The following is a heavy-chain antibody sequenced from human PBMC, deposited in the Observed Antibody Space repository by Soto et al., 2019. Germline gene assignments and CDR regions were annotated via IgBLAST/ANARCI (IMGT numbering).Heavy chain of an antibody. V-gene: IGHV1-69*01. J-gene: IGHJ4*02. CDR3: ARGLRYDFWSGTHPDYFDY. CDR1: GGTFSSYA. CDR2: IIPIFGTA. D-gene: IGHD3-3*01. Sequence: QVQLVQSGAEVKKPGSSVKVSCKASGGTFSSYAISWVRQAPGQGLEWMGGIIPIFGTANYAQKFQGRVTITADESTSTAYMELSSLRSEDTAVYYCARGLRYDFWSGTHPDYFDYWGQGTLVTVSS.